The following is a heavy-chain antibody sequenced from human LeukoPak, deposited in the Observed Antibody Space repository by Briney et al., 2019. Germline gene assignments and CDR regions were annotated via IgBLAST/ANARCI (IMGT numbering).Heavy chain of an antibody. CDR3: AKVHSSNNWFDP. CDR1: GFTYSIYP. V-gene: IGHV3-23*01. CDR2: ISGSGGST. Sequence: GGSLTLPCAVSGFTYSIYPMSWVRQAPGKALEWVSAISGSGGSTYYADSVKGRFTISRDNSKNTLYLQMNSLRAEDTAVYYCAKVHSSNNWFDPWGQGTLVTVSS. D-gene: IGHD6-19*01. J-gene: IGHJ5*02.